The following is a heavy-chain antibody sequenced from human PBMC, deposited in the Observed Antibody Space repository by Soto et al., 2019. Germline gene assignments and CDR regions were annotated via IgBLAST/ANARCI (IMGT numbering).Heavy chain of an antibody. J-gene: IGHJ4*02. CDR3: ARTYNDYGDCYFDY. V-gene: IGHV4-59*01. Sequence: TSETLSLTCTVSGGSISSYYWSWIRQPPGKGLEWIGYIYYSGSTNYNPSLKSRVTISVDTSKNQFSLKLSSVTAADTAVYYCARTYNDYGDCYFDYWGQGTLVTVYS. D-gene: IGHD4-17*01. CDR1: GGSISSYY. CDR2: IYYSGST.